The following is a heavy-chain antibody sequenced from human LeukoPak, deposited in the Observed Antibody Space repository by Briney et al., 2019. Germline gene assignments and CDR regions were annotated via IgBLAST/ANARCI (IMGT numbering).Heavy chain of an antibody. Sequence: ASVKVSCKASGYTFTSYYIHWVRQAPGQGLEWMGIINPSGGSTTYAQKFQGRVTMTRDTSTSTVYMELSSLTSEDTAFYYCAAWGSSSSPLXDMNVWGQGTTVXVSS. V-gene: IGHV1-46*01. D-gene: IGHD6-13*01. CDR1: GYTFTSYY. CDR2: INPSGGST. CDR3: AAWGSSSSPLXDMNV. J-gene: IGHJ6*02.